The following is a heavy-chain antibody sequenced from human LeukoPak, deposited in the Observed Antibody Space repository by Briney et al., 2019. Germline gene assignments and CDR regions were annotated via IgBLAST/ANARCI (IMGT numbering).Heavy chain of an antibody. V-gene: IGHV4-59*08. CDR3: ARSFGDRSGYFPQPLSFDP. D-gene: IGHD3-22*01. CDR1: GGSISSYY. Sequence: SETLSLTCTVSGGSISSYYWSWIRQPPGKGLEWIGYIYYSGYTNYNPSLKSRVTISVDTSKNQFSLKLSSVTAADTAVYYCARSFGDRSGYFPQPLSFDPWGQGTLVAVSS. CDR2: IYYSGYT. J-gene: IGHJ5*02.